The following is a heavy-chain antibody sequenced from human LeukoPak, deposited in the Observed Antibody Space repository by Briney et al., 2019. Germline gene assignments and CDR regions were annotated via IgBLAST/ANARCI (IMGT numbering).Heavy chain of an antibody. V-gene: IGHV4-34*01. CDR2: INHSGST. D-gene: IGHD2-2*02. CDR3: ARAPYCSSIHCYTSLYYYYGMDV. Sequence: SETLSLTCAVYGGSFRGYYWSWIRQPPGKGLEWIREINHSGSTNYNPSLKSQVTISVDTSKNQFSLKLSSVTAADTAVYYCARAPYCSSIHCYTSLYYYYGMDVWGKGTTVTVSS. J-gene: IGHJ6*04. CDR1: GGSFRGYY.